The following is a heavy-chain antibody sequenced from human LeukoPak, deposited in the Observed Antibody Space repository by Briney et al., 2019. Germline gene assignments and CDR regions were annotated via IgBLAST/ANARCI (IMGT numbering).Heavy chain of an antibody. CDR2: IYYSGST. CDR1: GGSISSGGYY. Sequence: PSETPSLTCTVSGGSISSGGYYWSWIRQHPGKGLEWIGYIYYSGSTYYNPSLKSRVTISVDTSKNQFSLKLSSVTAADTAVYYCARRSRDDFWSGYYYFDYWGQGTLVTVSS. CDR3: ARRSRDDFWSGYYYFDY. D-gene: IGHD3-3*01. J-gene: IGHJ4*02. V-gene: IGHV4-31*03.